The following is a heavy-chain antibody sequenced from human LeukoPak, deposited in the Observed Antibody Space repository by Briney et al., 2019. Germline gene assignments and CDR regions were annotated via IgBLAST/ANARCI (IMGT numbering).Heavy chain of an antibody. D-gene: IGHD4-17*01. Sequence: PGGSLRISCAASGFTFSAYYMSWIRQAPGKGLEWVSYISSGGSTISYADSVKGRFTISRDIAKTTLYLQMNSLRAEDTAAYYCARVRTYHRAPGMTTSLQSPDFWGQGTLVTVSS. CDR3: ARVRTYHRAPGMTTSLQSPDF. CDR1: GFTFSAYY. J-gene: IGHJ4*02. CDR2: ISSGGSTI. V-gene: IGHV3-11*01.